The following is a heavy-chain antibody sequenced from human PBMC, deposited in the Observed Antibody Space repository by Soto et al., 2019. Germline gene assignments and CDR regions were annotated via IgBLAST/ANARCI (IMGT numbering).Heavy chain of an antibody. CDR1: GFTFTNYA. D-gene: IGHD1-1*01. Sequence: EVQLLESGGGLVQPGGSLRLSCEVSGFTFTNYAMSWVRQAPGKGLEWVAAISGGGGTTDYADSVKGRFSISRDNSKNTLFLEITSVRADDTAVYFCVKVGCSVAGCQAKNYRGTTERHFDYWGQGTLVTASS. CDR2: ISGGGGTT. CDR3: VKVGCSVAGCQAKNYRGTTERHFDY. V-gene: IGHV3-23*01. J-gene: IGHJ4*02.